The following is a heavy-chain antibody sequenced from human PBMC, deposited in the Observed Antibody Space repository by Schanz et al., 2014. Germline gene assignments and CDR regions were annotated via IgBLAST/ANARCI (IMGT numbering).Heavy chain of an antibody. J-gene: IGHJ6*02. CDR3: AKIWKAHHLTGRPGWSDGMDV. D-gene: IGHD3-3*01. V-gene: IGHV3-23*01. CDR2: IASGGSHT. Sequence: EVQLLESGGALEQPGGSLRLSCAASGITFSDYAMSWVRQAPGKGLEWVSTIASGGSHTFYADSVTGRFTISGVNSKNTLFMPMHSLRLEDTALYSCAKIWKAHHLTGRPGWSDGMDVWGQGTTV. CDR1: GITFSDYA.